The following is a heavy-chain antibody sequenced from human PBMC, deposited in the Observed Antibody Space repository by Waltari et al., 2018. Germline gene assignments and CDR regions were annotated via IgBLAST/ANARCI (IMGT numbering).Heavy chain of an antibody. CDR3: AREPVGYCSGGSCYQAGWFDP. CDR2: IIPIFGTA. CDR1: GGTFSSYA. Sequence: QVQLVQSGAEVTKPGSSVKVSCKASGGTFSSYAISWVRQAPGQGLEWMGGIIPIFGTANYAQKFQGRVTITADESTSTAYMELSSLRSEDTAVYYCAREPVGYCSGGSCYQAGWFDPWGQGTLVTVSS. D-gene: IGHD2-15*01. V-gene: IGHV1-69*12. J-gene: IGHJ5*02.